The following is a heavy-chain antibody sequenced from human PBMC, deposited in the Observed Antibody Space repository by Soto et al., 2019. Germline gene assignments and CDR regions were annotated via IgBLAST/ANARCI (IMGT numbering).Heavy chain of an antibody. V-gene: IGHV4-4*07. CDR3: ARDGSGDNGRAFDP. Sequence: SETLSLTCTVSGGSISNYYWSWIRQPAGKGLEWIGGIYTSGNTNYNPSLKGRVTMSVDMSKNQFSLKLSSVAAADTAVYYCARDGSGDNGRAFDPWGQGTLVTVSS. D-gene: IGHD4-17*01. CDR2: IYTSGNT. CDR1: GGSISNYY. J-gene: IGHJ5*02.